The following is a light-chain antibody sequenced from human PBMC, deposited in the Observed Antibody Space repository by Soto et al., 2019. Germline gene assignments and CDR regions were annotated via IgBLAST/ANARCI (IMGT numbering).Light chain of an antibody. CDR1: RSNIGTYA. J-gene: IGLJ2*01. CDR2: RNH. Sequence: QSVLTQSPSASVTPGQRVTISCSGSRSNIGTYAVNWYQQLPGAAPTLLIFRNHQRPSGVPDRFSGSKSGTSASLAISGPQSVDEADYYCAAWDDSLRAVVFGGGTKLTVL. CDR3: AAWDDSLRAVV. V-gene: IGLV1-44*01.